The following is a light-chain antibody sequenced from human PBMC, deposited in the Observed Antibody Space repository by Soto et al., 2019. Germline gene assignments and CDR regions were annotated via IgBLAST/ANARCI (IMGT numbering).Light chain of an antibody. CDR2: GAS. CDR1: QSVSSSY. V-gene: IGKV3-20*01. Sequence: EIVLTQSPGTLSGSPGERGTLSCRASQSVSSSYLAWYQQKPGQAPRLLIYGASSRATGIPDRFSGSGSGTDFTLTISRLEPEDFAMYYCQQYGSSLFTFGPGTKVDIK. CDR3: QQYGSSLFT. J-gene: IGKJ3*01.